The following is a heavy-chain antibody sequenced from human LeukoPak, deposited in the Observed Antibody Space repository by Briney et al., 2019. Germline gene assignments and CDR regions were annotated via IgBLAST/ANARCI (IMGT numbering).Heavy chain of an antibody. CDR2: IYPGDSDT. Sequence: GESLKISCKGSGYSFTSYWIGWVRQLPGKGLEWMGIIYPGDSDTRYSPSFQGQVTISADKSISTAYLQWCSLKASDTAMYYCARSLSSSWYYSGYWGQGTLVTVSS. CDR1: GYSFTSYW. J-gene: IGHJ4*02. CDR3: ARSLSSSWYYSGY. V-gene: IGHV5-51*01. D-gene: IGHD6-13*01.